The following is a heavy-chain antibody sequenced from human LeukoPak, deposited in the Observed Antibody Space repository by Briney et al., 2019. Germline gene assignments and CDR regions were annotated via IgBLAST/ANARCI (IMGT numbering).Heavy chain of an antibody. CDR3: ALGDCSSTSCYVFDY. V-gene: IGHV4-59*01. J-gene: IGHJ4*02. D-gene: IGHD2-2*01. Sequence: SETLSLTCTVSGGYISSYYWSWIRQPPGKGLEWIGYIFNSGSTNYNPSLKSRVTISVDTTKNQFSLKLSSVTAADTAVYFCALGDCSSTSCYVFDYWGQGTLVTVSS. CDR2: IFNSGST. CDR1: GGYISSYY.